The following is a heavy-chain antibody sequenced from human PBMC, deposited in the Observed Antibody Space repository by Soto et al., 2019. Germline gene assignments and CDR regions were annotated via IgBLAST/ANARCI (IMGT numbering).Heavy chain of an antibody. CDR3: ARDPGPGYCSGGSCPSGAFDI. D-gene: IGHD2-15*01. V-gene: IGHV4-34*01. CDR1: GGSFSGYY. CDR2: INHSGST. Sequence: SETLSLTCAVYGGSFSGYYWSWIRQPPGKGLEWIGEINHSGSTNYNPSLKSRVTISVDTSKNQFSLRLSSVTAADTAVYYCARDPGPGYCSGGSCPSGAFDIWGQGTMVTVSS. J-gene: IGHJ3*02.